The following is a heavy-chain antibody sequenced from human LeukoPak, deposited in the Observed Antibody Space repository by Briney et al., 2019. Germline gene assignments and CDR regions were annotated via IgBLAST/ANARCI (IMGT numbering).Heavy chain of an antibody. CDR1: GYTFTSYY. D-gene: IGHD3-16*01. CDR2: INPSGGST. Sequence: ASVKVSCKASGYTFTSYYMHWVRQAPGQGLESMGIINPSGGSTSYAQKFQGRVTMTRDTSTSTVYMELSSLRSEDTAVYYCASPGEKDYYFDYWGQGTLVTVSS. J-gene: IGHJ4*02. V-gene: IGHV1-46*01. CDR3: ASPGEKDYYFDY.